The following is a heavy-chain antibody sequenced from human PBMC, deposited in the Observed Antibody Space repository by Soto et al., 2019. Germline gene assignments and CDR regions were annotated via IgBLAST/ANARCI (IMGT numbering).Heavy chain of an antibody. V-gene: IGHV1-46*01. Sequence: ASVKVSCKPSGYTFTSYYMHWVRQAPGQGLEWMGIINPSGGSTSYAQKFQGRVTMTRDTSTSTAYMELRSLRSDDTAVYYCGRSVGLSYGMDVWGQGTTVTVSS. CDR3: GRSVGLSYGMDV. CDR2: INPSGGST. D-gene: IGHD1-26*01. CDR1: GYTFTSYY. J-gene: IGHJ6*02.